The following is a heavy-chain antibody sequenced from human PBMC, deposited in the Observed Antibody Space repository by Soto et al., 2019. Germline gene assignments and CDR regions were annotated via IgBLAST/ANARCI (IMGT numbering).Heavy chain of an antibody. Sequence: VQLVESGGGLVKPGGSLRLSCAASGFTFSNAWMSWVRQAPGKGLEWVGRIKSKTDGGTTDYAAPGKGRFTISRDDSKNTLYLQMNSLKTEDTAVYYCTTDITIFGVVIIGYYYYGMDVWGQGTTVTVSS. CDR1: GFTFSNAW. V-gene: IGHV3-15*01. J-gene: IGHJ6*02. CDR3: TTDITIFGVVIIGYYYYGMDV. D-gene: IGHD3-3*01. CDR2: IKSKTDGGTT.